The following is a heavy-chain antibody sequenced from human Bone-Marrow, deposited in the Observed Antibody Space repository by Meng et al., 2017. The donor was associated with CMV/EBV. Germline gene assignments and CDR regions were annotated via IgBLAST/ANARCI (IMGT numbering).Heavy chain of an antibody. CDR1: GFTFSSYW. J-gene: IGHJ6*01. V-gene: IGHV3-74*01. D-gene: IGHD3-3*01. Sequence: GESLKISCAASGFTFSSYWMHWVRQAPGKGLVWVSRINSDGSSTSYADSVKGRFTISRDNAKNTLYLQMNSLRAEDTAVYYCARDRGAYYDFWSGYYWPYYYYGMDVWGQGTTVTVSS. CDR3: ARDRGAYYDFWSGYYWPYYYYGMDV. CDR2: INSDGSST.